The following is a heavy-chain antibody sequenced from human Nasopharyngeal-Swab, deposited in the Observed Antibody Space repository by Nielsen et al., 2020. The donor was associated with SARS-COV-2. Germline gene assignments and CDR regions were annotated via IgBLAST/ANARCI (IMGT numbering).Heavy chain of an antibody. Sequence: QTLSPTCTVSGGSISRYYGSWIRQQPGKGLEWIGYSYYSGSPNYNPSLKSRVTISVDTSRNQFPLKLSSVTAADTAVYYCARGHPTIAVAGTNYYYGMDVWGQGTTVTVSS. CDR3: ARGHPTIAVAGTNYYYGMDV. D-gene: IGHD6-19*01. CDR2: SYYSGSP. J-gene: IGHJ6*02. V-gene: IGHV4-59*01. CDR1: GGSISRYY.